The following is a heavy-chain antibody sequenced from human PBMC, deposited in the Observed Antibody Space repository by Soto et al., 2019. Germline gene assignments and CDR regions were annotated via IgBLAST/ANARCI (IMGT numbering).Heavy chain of an antibody. CDR2: IWYDGSNK. V-gene: IGHV3-33*01. CDR3: ARAVGPYDY. J-gene: IGHJ4*02. Sequence: VQLVESGGGVVQPGRSLRLSCAASGFAFNTYGIHWVRQAPGKGLEGVAVIWYDGSNKYYADSVKGRFTISRDNSNNTLYLQMDSLRAEDTAVYYCARAVGPYDYWGQGTLVTVSS. D-gene: IGHD1-26*01. CDR1: GFAFNTYG.